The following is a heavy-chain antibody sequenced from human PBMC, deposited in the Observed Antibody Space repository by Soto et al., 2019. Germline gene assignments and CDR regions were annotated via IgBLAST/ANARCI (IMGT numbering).Heavy chain of an antibody. V-gene: IGHV3-74*01. CDR2: INSDGSSR. CDR3: ARVSREVVPAAIDY. D-gene: IGHD2-2*01. Sequence: EVQLVESGGGLVQPGGSLRLSCAASGFTFSSNWIHWVRQAPGKGLVWVSRINSDGSSRTYADSVKGRFTISRDNAKNTLYLQMTSLRAEDTAVYYCARVSREVVPAAIDYWGQGTLVTVSS. J-gene: IGHJ4*02. CDR1: GFTFSSNW.